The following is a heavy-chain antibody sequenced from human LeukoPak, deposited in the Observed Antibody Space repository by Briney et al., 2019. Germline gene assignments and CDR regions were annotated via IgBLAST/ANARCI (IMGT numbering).Heavy chain of an antibody. D-gene: IGHD3-9*01. V-gene: IGHV1-18*01. Sequence: ASVKVSCKASGYTFTSYGISWVRQAPGQGLEWMGWISAHNGNTNYAQKLQGRVTMTTDTSTSTAYMELRSLRSDDTAVYYCARPIRDILTGYYVGYFDYWGQGTLVTVSS. J-gene: IGHJ4*02. CDR3: ARPIRDILTGYYVGYFDY. CDR2: ISAHNGNT. CDR1: GYTFTSYG.